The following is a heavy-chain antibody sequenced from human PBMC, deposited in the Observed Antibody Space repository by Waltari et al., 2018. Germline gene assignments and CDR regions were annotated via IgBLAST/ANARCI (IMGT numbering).Heavy chain of an antibody. J-gene: IGHJ3*02. V-gene: IGHV1-24*01. CDR1: GYTHPEFS. CDR2: FDPEDGET. D-gene: IGHD5-12*01. CDR3: ATEKVAYDAFDI. Sequence: QVQPVQSGAEVKKPGASVTVSCKTSGYTHPEFSMHSVPRAPGKGLEWMGGFDPEDGETIYRKKFQGRVTMTEDTSTDTAYMELSRLRSENTAVYYLATEKVAYDAFDIWGQGTMVTVSS.